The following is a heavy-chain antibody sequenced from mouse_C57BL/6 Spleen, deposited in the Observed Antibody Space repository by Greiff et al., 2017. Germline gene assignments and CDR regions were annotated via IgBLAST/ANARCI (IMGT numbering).Heavy chain of an antibody. CDR1: GFTFSDAW. CDR2: IGNKANNHAT. J-gene: IGHJ1*03. V-gene: IGHV6-6*01. D-gene: IGHD1-1*01. CDR3: TSSGYYGGSYGYFDV. Sequence: EVKLMESGAGLVQPGGSMKLSCAASGFTFSDAWMDWVRQSPGQGLEWVAEIGNKANNHATYYAEYVKGRFTISRDDSKSCGYLQMNSLRAEDAGIYYGTSSGYYGGSYGYFDVWGTGTTVTVSS.